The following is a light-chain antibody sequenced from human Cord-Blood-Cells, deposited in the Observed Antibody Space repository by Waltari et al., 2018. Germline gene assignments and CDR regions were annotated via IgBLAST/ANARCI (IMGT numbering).Light chain of an antibody. CDR3: QQYGSSPLT. CDR1: QSVSSSY. J-gene: IGKJ4*01. V-gene: IGKV3-20*01. Sequence: EIVLTQSPGTLSLSPGERATLPCRASQSVSSSYLAWYQQKPGQAPRVLIYGASSRATGIPDRFSGSGSGTDFTLTISRLEPEDFAVYYCQQYGSSPLTFGGGTKVEIK. CDR2: GAS.